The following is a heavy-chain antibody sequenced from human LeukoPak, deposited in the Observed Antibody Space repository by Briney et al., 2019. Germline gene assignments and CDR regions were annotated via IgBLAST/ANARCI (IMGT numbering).Heavy chain of an antibody. Sequence: KASETLSLTCTVSGGSVNSGSYYWNWIRQPPGKGLEWIGYIYYSGSTNYSPSLKSRVTISVDTSKNQFSLKLSSVTAADTAVYYCARAAYSGSYHSDYWGQGTLVTVSS. J-gene: IGHJ4*02. CDR2: IYYSGST. V-gene: IGHV4-61*01. CDR1: GGSVNSGSYY. CDR3: ARAAYSGSYHSDY. D-gene: IGHD1-26*01.